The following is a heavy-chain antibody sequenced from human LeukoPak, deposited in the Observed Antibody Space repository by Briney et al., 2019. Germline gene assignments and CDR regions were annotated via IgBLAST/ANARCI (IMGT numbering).Heavy chain of an antibody. Sequence: ASVKVSCKASGYTFTGYYMHWVRQAPGQGLEWMGWINPNSGGTNYAQKFQGRVTMTRGTSISTAYMELSRLRSDDTAVHYCARDQGELTFDYWGQGTLVTVSS. V-gene: IGHV1-2*02. D-gene: IGHD1-26*01. CDR1: GYTFTGYY. CDR3: ARDQGELTFDY. J-gene: IGHJ4*02. CDR2: INPNSGGT.